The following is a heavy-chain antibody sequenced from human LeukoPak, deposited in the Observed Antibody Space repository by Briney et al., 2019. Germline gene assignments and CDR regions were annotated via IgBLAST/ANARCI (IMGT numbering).Heavy chain of an antibody. CDR1: GFAFSKYW. Sequence: GGSLRLSCAASGFAFSKYWMHWVRQAPGKGLVWVSRINIDGSSTDYADSVKGRFTISRDNAKNTLYMQINSLRAEDTAVYYCARASSRDGYNSWGQGTLVTVSS. V-gene: IGHV3-74*01. D-gene: IGHD5-12*01. CDR3: ARASSRDGYNS. CDR2: INIDGSST. J-gene: IGHJ5*02.